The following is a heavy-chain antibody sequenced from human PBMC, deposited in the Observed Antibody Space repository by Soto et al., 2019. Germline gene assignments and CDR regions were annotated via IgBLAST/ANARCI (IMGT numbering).Heavy chain of an antibody. Sequence: QVQLVESGGGVVEPGGSLRLYCAASGFTFSDFSVHWVRQPPGKGLEWVAVISYDGSSKYYADSVRGRFTISRDNSNNTLFLQMNSLRPEDTAVYHCARGGWRHDCSDTRCRAFDYWGQGTLVAVSS. D-gene: IGHD2-2*01. J-gene: IGHJ4*02. V-gene: IGHV3-30-3*01. CDR2: ISYDGSSK. CDR1: GFTFSDFS. CDR3: ARGGWRHDCSDTRCRAFDY.